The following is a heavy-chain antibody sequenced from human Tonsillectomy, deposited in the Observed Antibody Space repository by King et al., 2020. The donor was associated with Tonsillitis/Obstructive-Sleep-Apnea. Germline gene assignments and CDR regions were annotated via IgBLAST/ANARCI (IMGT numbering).Heavy chain of an antibody. CDR3: AKEFLIRLRGVSGDAFDI. CDR2: FSGSGGRT. CDR1: GVTFSSYG. D-gene: IGHD3-10*01. Sequence: VQLVESGGGLVQPGGSLRLSCAASGVTFSSYGMTWVRQAPGKGLEWGSGFSGSGGRTYYADSVKGRFTISRDNAKNTLYLKMNSLRAEDTAVYYCAKEFLIRLRGVSGDAFDIWGQGTLVTVSS. J-gene: IGHJ3*02. V-gene: IGHV3-23*04.